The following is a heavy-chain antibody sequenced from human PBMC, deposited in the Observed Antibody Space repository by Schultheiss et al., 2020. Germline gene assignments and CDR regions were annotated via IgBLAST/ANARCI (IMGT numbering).Heavy chain of an antibody. D-gene: IGHD5-24*01. CDR3: AGEIEMATITGWVDP. CDR2: IYYSGST. V-gene: IGHV4-31*11. Sequence: SETLSLTCAVYGGSFSGYYWSWIRQHPGKGLEWIGYIYYSGSTYYNPSLKSRVTISVDTTKNQFSLKLSSVTAADTAVYYCAGEIEMATITGWVDPWGQGTLVTVSS. J-gene: IGHJ5*02. CDR1: GGSFSGYY.